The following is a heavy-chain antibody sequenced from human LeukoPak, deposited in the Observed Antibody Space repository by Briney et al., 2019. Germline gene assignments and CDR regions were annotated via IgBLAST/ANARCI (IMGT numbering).Heavy chain of an antibody. CDR2: ISSSGSTI. V-gene: IGHV3-11*04. Sequence: PGGSLRLSCAASGFTSSDYYMSWIRQAPGKGLEWVSYISSSGSTIYYADSVKGRFTISRDNAKNSLYLQMNSLRAEDTAVYYCARDFSWGESRDAFDIWGQGTMVTVSS. CDR3: ARDFSWGESRDAFDI. CDR1: GFTSSDYY. D-gene: IGHD3-16*01. J-gene: IGHJ3*02.